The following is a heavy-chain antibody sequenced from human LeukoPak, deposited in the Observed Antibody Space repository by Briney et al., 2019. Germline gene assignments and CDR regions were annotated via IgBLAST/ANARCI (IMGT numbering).Heavy chain of an antibody. CDR2: IFPSGGEI. Sequence: GGSLRLSCAASGFTFNNYNMIWVRQPPGKGLEWVSSIFPSGGEIHYADSVRGRFTISRDNSKSTLSLQMNSLRAEDTAIYYCATYRQVLLPFESWGQGTLVTVSS. CDR1: GFTFNNYN. J-gene: IGHJ4*02. V-gene: IGHV3-23*01. D-gene: IGHD2-8*02. CDR3: ATYRQVLLPFES.